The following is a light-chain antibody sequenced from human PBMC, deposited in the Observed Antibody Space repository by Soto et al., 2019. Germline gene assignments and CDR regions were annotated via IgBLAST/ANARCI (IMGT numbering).Light chain of an antibody. CDR1: ESVSTN. Sequence: NVLTQSPDTLSLSPGERVSLSCRASESVSTNLAWDQQKAGQAPRLLIYDASSRATGSPDRFSGGGSGTDFTLTISRLEPEDFAVCYCQQYGYSPITFGQGTRLEIK. CDR3: QQYGYSPIT. V-gene: IGKV3-20*01. J-gene: IGKJ5*01. CDR2: DAS.